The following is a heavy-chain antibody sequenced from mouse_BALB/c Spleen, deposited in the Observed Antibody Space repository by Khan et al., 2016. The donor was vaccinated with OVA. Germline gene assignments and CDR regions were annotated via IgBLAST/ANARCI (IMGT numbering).Heavy chain of an antibody. CDR1: SYTFTDFT. CDR3: ARGGGGDRFLY. J-gene: IGHJ3*01. Sequence: QVQLKQSGTELVRPGVSVKISCKGSSYTFTDFTMHWMKQSHAMSLEWIGVISTYYGDADYNQKFKGKATMTVDKSSNTAYLDLARLTSEDSAIYDCARGGGGDRFLYWGQGTLVTVSA. CDR2: ISTYYGDA. V-gene: IGHV1S137*01.